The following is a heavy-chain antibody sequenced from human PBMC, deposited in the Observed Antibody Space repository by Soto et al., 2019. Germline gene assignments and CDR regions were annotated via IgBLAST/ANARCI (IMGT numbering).Heavy chain of an antibody. J-gene: IGHJ4*02. CDR3: ARAPGYGDIDY. CDR2: ISSGGTT. Sequence: GGSLRLSCAASGFTFSSYDMNWVRQVPVKGLEWVAYISSGGTTYYADSVKGRFTISRDNAKNSLYLQMNSLIVEDTAVYYCARAPGYGDIDYWGRGTQVTVSS. CDR1: GFTFSSYD. V-gene: IGHV3-48*01. D-gene: IGHD3-10*01.